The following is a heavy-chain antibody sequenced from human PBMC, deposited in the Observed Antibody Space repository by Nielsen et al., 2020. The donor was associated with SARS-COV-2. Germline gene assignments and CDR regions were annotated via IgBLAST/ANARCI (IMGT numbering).Heavy chain of an antibody. D-gene: IGHD2-15*01. V-gene: IGHV4-61*01. CDR1: GDSIRSFSYY. J-gene: IGHJ6*03. CDR2: IYYSGST. Sequence: SETLSLTCTVSGDSIRSFSYYWSWIRQPPGKGLEWIGYIYYSGSTNYNPSLKSRVTISVDTSKNQFSLKLSSVTAADTAVYYCARLEDYYYYMDVWGKGTTVTVSS. CDR3: ARLEDYYYYMDV.